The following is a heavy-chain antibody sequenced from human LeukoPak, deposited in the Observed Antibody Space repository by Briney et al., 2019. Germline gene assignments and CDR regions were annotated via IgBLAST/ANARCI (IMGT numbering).Heavy chain of an antibody. CDR2: INHSGST. D-gene: IGHD6-19*01. CDR1: GFTFSSYS. V-gene: IGHV4-34*01. J-gene: IGHJ4*02. CDR3: ASLSRQGYSSGWYVRD. Sequence: GSLRLSCAASGFTFSSYSMNWIRQPPGKGLEWIGEINHSGSTNYNPSLKSRVTISVDTSKNQFSLKLSSVTAADTAVYYCASLSRQGYSSGWYVRDWGQGTLVTVSS.